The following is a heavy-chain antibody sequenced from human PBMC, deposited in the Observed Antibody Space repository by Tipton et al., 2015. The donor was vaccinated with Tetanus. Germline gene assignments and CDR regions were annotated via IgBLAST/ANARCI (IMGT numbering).Heavy chain of an antibody. Sequence: VQLVQSGGEVKKPGESLKISCKGSGYIFNNYWIGWVRQKPGKGLEWMGIIYPGDSDTSYSPSFQGQVTISVDKSINTAYLQWSSLKASDTSMFYCARAHCTDGVCNFDFWGQGALVTVAS. CDR2: IYPGDSDT. D-gene: IGHD2-8*01. V-gene: IGHV5-51*01. CDR1: GYIFNNYW. J-gene: IGHJ4*02. CDR3: ARAHCTDGVCNFDF.